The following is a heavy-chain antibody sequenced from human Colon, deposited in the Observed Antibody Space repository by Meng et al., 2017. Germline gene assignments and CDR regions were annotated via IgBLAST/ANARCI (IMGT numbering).Heavy chain of an antibody. CDR2: IYYSGST. D-gene: IGHD4-17*01. J-gene: IGHJ5*02. Sequence: HVQLQVSGHGLVQPSQTLSLTCTVSGGSISSGDYYWSWIRQPPGKGLGWIGYIYYSGSTYSNASLKSRVTISIDRSKNQFSLKLSSVTAADTAVYYCARDRKHYGERGWFDPWGQGTLVTVSS. CDR1: GGSISSGDYY. CDR3: ARDRKHYGERGWFDP. V-gene: IGHV4-30-4*01.